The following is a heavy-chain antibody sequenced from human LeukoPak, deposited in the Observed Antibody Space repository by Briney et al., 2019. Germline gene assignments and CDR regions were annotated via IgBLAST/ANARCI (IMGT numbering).Heavy chain of an antibody. Sequence: GGSLRLSCAASGFTFSNYGLHWVRQAPGKGLEWVAFMPYDGSSIPYADSVEGRFTISRDNSKNTLYLQMNSLRAEDTAIYYCVKDATVVVPALFDSWGPGTLVTVSS. V-gene: IGHV3-30*02. CDR1: GFTFSNYG. D-gene: IGHD2-2*01. CDR3: VKDATVVVPALFDS. J-gene: IGHJ4*02. CDR2: MPYDGSSI.